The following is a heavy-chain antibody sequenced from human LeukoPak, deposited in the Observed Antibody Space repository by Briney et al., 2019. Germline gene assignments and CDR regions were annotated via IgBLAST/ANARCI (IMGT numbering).Heavy chain of an antibody. V-gene: IGHV3-7*01. CDR2: IKQDGSQK. D-gene: IGHD3-22*01. CDR1: GFTFSSYW. J-gene: IGHJ4*02. Sequence: GGSLGLSCAASGFTFSSYWMTWVRQAPGKGLEWVANIKQDGSQKFYLDSVKGRFTISRDNAKESLFLQMNSLRAEDTAVYYCARHYGSTAYSLDYWGQGTLVTVSS. CDR3: ARHYGSTAYSLDY.